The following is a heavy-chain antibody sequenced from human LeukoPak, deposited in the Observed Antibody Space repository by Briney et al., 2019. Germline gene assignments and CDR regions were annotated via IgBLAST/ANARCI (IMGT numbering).Heavy chain of an antibody. D-gene: IGHD3-22*01. CDR1: GGTFSSYA. V-gene: IGHV1-2*02. CDR3: ARVADSSGYYYYYFDY. Sequence: GASVKVSCKASGGTFSSYAISWVRQAPGQGLEWMGWINPNSGGTNYAQKFQGRVTMTRDTSISTAYMELSRLRSDDTAVYYCARVADSSGYYYYYFDYWGQGTLVTVSS. CDR2: INPNSGGT. J-gene: IGHJ4*02.